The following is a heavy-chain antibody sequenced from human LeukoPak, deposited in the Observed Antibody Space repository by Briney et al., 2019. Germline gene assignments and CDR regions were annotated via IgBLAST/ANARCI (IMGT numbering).Heavy chain of an antibody. CDR3: ARGARAQWLANWVRYYFDY. J-gene: IGHJ4*02. CDR2: ISYDGSNK. V-gene: IGHV3-30*04. Sequence: GGSLRLSCAAPGFTFSSYAMHWVRQAPGKGLEWVAVISYDGSNKYYADSVKGRFTISRDNSKNTLYQQMNSLRAEDTAVYYCARGARAQWLANWVRYYFDYWGQGTLVTVSS. CDR1: GFTFSSYA. D-gene: IGHD6-19*01.